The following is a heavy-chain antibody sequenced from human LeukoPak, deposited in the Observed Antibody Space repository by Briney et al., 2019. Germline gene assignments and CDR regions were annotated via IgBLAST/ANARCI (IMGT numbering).Heavy chain of an antibody. CDR3: AREDNYYGSGSISNYFDY. Sequence: ASVKVSCKASGGTFSSYAISWVRQAPGQGLEWMGGIIPIFGTANYAQKFQGRVTITADVSTSTAYMELSSLRSEDTAVYYCAREDNYYGSGSISNYFDYWGQGTLVTVSS. D-gene: IGHD3-10*01. CDR2: IIPIFGTA. CDR1: GGTFSSYA. J-gene: IGHJ4*02. V-gene: IGHV1-69*13.